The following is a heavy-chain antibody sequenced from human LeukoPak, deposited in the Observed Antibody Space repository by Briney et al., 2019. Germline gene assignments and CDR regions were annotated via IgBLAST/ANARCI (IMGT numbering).Heavy chain of an antibody. V-gene: IGHV3-23*01. D-gene: IGHD6-19*01. Sequence: GGSLRLSCAASGFTFSSYAMSWVRQAPGKGLEWVSAISGSGGSTYYADSVKGRFTISRDNSKNTLYLQMNSLRAEDTALYYCARATSSAWCYFDYWGQGTLVTVSS. CDR3: ARATSSAWCYFDY. CDR2: ISGSGGST. CDR1: GFTFSSYA. J-gene: IGHJ4*02.